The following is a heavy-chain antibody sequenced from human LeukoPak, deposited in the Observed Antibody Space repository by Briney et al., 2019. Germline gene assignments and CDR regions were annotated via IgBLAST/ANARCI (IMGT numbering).Heavy chain of an antibody. CDR2: MYPDDSDI. J-gene: IGHJ4*02. V-gene: IGHV5-51*01. D-gene: IGHD3-9*01. CDR3: ARQDDILTGYSY. CDR1: GYSFTDHW. Sequence: GESLKISCRGSGYSFTDHWIGWVRQMPGKGLEWMGIMYPDDSDIRYSPSFQGQVTISADKSINTAYLQWNSLKASDTAMYYCARQDDILTGYSYWGQGTLVTVSS.